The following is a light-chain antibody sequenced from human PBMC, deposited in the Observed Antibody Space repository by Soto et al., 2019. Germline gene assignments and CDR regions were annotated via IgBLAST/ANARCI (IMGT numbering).Light chain of an antibody. V-gene: IGKV2-28*01. CDR1: ESLLHSNGNTY. Sequence: EIVMTQKPLSLPVTPGEPASISCTSSESLLHSNGNTYLDWYLQKPGQSPQLLIYLGSNRASGVPDRFSGGGSGTDFTLKISRVEAEDVGVYYCMQGLQTPRPFGQGTKVAIK. CDR2: LGS. CDR3: MQGLQTPRP. J-gene: IGKJ1*01.